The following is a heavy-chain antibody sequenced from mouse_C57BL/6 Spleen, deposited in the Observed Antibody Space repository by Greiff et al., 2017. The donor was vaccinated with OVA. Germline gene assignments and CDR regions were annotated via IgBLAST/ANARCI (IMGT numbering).Heavy chain of an antibody. Sequence: QVQLQQSGAELAKPGASVKLSCKASGYTFTSYWMHWVKQRPGQGLEWIGYINPSSGYTKYNQKFKDKATLTADKSSSTAYMQLSSLTYEDSAVYYCARSVVATDYAMDYWGQGTSVTVSS. J-gene: IGHJ4*01. D-gene: IGHD1-1*01. CDR2: INPSSGYT. V-gene: IGHV1-7*01. CDR3: ARSVVATDYAMDY. CDR1: GYTFTSYW.